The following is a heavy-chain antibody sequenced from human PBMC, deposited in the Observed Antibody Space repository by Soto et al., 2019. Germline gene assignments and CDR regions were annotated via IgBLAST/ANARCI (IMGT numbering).Heavy chain of an antibody. J-gene: IGHJ4*02. Sequence: ASVKVSCKASGGTFSSYAISWVRQAPGQGLEWMGGIIPIFGTANYAQKFQGRVTITADESTSTAYMELSSLRSEDTAVYYCARVDYYDSSGYYSVPDYWGQGTLVTVS. CDR2: IIPIFGTA. D-gene: IGHD3-22*01. CDR1: GGTFSSYA. V-gene: IGHV1-69*13. CDR3: ARVDYYDSSGYYSVPDY.